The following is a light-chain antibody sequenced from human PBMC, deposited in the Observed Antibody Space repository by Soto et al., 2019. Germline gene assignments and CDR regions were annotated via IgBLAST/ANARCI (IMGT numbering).Light chain of an antibody. CDR3: QQRNIWPPVT. V-gene: IGKV3-11*01. J-gene: IGKJ5*01. Sequence: EVVMTQSPASLSASPWERVTLSCRASQNIRSSLAWYQQKPGQAPRLLLYGAFNRATGIPARFSGSGSGTDFTLTISSLEPEDFAVYYCQQRNIWPPVTFGQGTRLEIK. CDR1: QNIRSS. CDR2: GAF.